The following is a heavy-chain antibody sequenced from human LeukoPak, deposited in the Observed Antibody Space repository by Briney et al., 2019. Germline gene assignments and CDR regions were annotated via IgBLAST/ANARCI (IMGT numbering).Heavy chain of an antibody. Sequence: GGSLRLSCAASGFTFSSYAMSLVRQAPGKGLEWVSAISGSGGSTYYADSVKGRFTISRDNSRNTLYLQMNSLRAEDTAVYYCAKDPHDLYGDYYFDYWGQGTLVTVSS. J-gene: IGHJ4*02. CDR2: ISGSGGST. CDR3: AKDPHDLYGDYYFDY. V-gene: IGHV3-23*01. CDR1: GFTFSSYA. D-gene: IGHD4-17*01.